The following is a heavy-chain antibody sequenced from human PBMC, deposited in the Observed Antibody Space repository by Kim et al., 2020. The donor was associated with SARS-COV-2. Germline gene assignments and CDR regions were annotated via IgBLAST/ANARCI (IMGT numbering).Heavy chain of an antibody. Sequence: SETLSLTCTVSGGSISSGGYYWSWIRQHPGKGLEWIGYIYYSGSTYYNPSLKSRVTISVDTSKNQFSLKLSSVTAADTAVYYCARGSGSGWSIFDYWGQGTLVTVSS. D-gene: IGHD6-19*01. CDR1: GGSISSGGYY. V-gene: IGHV4-31*03. CDR2: IYYSGST. CDR3: ARGSGSGWSIFDY. J-gene: IGHJ4*02.